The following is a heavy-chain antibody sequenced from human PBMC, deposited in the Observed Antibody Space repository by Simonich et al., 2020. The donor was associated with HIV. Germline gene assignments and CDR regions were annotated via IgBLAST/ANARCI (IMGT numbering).Heavy chain of an antibody. J-gene: IGHJ4*02. V-gene: IGHV4-34*01. Sequence: QVQLQQWGAGLLKPSETLSLTCAVYGGSFSGYYWSWIRQPPGKGLEGIGEINHSGSTNYTPSLRSRVTISVDTSKNQFSLKLSSVTAADTAVYYCARVGRGAEFDYWGQGTLVTVSS. D-gene: IGHD2-15*01. CDR1: GGSFSGYY. CDR3: ARVGRGAEFDY. CDR2: INHSGST.